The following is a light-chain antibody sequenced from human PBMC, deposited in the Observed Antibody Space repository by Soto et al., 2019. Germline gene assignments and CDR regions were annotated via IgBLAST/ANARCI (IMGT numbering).Light chain of an antibody. Sequence: EMVMTQSPATLSVSPGERATLSCRASQSVSSNLAWYQQKPGQAPRLLIYGASTRATGIPARFSGSGSGTEFTLTISSLQSEDFAAYYCHQYNNWPPCTFGQGTKLEIK. J-gene: IGKJ2*02. CDR1: QSVSSN. V-gene: IGKV3-15*01. CDR2: GAS. CDR3: HQYNNWPPCT.